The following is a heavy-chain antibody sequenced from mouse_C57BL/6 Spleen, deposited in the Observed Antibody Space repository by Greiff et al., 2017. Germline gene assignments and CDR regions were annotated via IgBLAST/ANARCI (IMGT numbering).Heavy chain of an antibody. Sequence: QVQLQQSGAELVKPGASVKLSCKASGYTFTSYWMQWVKQRPGQGLEWIGEIDPSDSYTNYNQKFKGKATLTVDTSSSTAYMQLSSLTSEDSAVYYCARTDNYAMDYWGQGTSVTVSS. CDR1: GYTFTSYW. CDR3: ARTDNYAMDY. V-gene: IGHV1-50*01. J-gene: IGHJ4*01. CDR2: IDPSDSYT.